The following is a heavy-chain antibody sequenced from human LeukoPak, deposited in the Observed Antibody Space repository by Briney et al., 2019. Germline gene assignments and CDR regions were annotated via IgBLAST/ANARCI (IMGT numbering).Heavy chain of an antibody. CDR2: IYYSGST. D-gene: IGHD5-18*01. Sequence: SETLSLTCTVSGGSISSYYWSWIRQPPGKGLEWIGYIYYSGSTNYDPSLKSRVTISVDTSKNQFSLKLSSVTAADTAVYYCARSEYSYGADAFDIWGQGTMVTVSS. CDR3: ARSEYSYGADAFDI. V-gene: IGHV4-59*01. J-gene: IGHJ3*02. CDR1: GGSISSYY.